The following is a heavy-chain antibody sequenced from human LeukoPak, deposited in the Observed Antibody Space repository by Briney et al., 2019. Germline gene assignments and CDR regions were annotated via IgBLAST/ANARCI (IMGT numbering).Heavy chain of an antibody. D-gene: IGHD3-10*01. CDR1: GFTVSSNY. Sequence: GGSLRLSRAASGFTVSSNYMSWVREAPGKGLEWVSVIYSGGSTYYADSVKGRFTISRDNSKNTLYLQMNSLRAEDTAVYYCTRERGVLLWFGELWYWGQGTLVTVSS. J-gene: IGHJ4*02. CDR2: IYSGGST. V-gene: IGHV3-53*01. CDR3: TRERGVLLWFGELWY.